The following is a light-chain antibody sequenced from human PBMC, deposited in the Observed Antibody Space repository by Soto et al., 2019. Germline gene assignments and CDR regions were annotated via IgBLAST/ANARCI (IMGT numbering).Light chain of an antibody. J-gene: IGLJ1*01. CDR1: SSDVGGYNY. CDR2: EVS. CDR3: SSYTTSTNYV. V-gene: IGLV2-14*01. Sequence: QSVLTQPASVSGSPGQSITISCTGTSSDVGGYNYVSWYQQHPGKAPKLMIYEVSHRPSGVSDRFSGSKSGNTASLTISGLQAGDEADYYCSSYTTSTNYVFGTGTKVTVL.